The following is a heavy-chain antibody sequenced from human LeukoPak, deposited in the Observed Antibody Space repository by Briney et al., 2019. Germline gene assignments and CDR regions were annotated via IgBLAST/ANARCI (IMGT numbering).Heavy chain of an antibody. CDR2: IHYSGTT. Sequence: SETLSLTCTVSGDSITSRSYYWGWIRQAPGKGLEWIASIHYSGTTYYKPSLKSRVTISVDTSKDQFSLRLSSVTAADTAVYYCARDQRLYSGYDFWFDPWGQGTLVKVSS. CDR3: ARDQRLYSGYDFWFDP. D-gene: IGHD5-12*01. CDR1: GDSITSRSYY. V-gene: IGHV4-39*07. J-gene: IGHJ5*02.